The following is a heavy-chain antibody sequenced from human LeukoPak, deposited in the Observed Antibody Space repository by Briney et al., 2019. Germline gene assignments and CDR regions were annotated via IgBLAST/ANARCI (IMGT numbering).Heavy chain of an antibody. Sequence: GGSLRLSCAASGFTFSSYEMNWVRQAPGEGLEWVSYISSSGSTIYYADSVKGRFTISRDNAKNSLYLQMNSLRAEDTAVYYCARRGLYYYDSSGYYYDYWGQGTLVTVSS. D-gene: IGHD3-22*01. CDR2: ISSSGSTI. J-gene: IGHJ4*02. CDR1: GFTFSSYE. CDR3: ARRGLYYYDSSGYYYDY. V-gene: IGHV3-48*03.